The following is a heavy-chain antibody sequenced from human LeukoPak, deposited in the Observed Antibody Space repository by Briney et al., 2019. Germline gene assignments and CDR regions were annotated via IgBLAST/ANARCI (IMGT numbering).Heavy chain of an antibody. J-gene: IGHJ4*02. V-gene: IGHV3-48*03. D-gene: IGHD3-3*01. CDR3: ARQMYYDFWSGYSTFDY. Sequence: GGSLTLSCAASGFTFSSYEMNWVRQAPGKGLEWVSYISSSGNTIYYADSVKGRFTISRDNAKNSLYLQMNSLRAEDTAVYYCARQMYYDFWSGYSTFDYWSQGTLVTVSP. CDR1: GFTFSSYE. CDR2: ISSSGNTI.